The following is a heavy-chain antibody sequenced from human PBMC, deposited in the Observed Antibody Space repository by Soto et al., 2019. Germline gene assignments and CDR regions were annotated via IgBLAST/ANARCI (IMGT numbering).Heavy chain of an antibody. V-gene: IGHV3-33*08. D-gene: IGHD3-9*01. CDR3: ARDKVGYCDWLLYRTNDAFDI. J-gene: IGHJ3*02. Sequence: PGGSLRLSCAASGFTFSSYGMHWVRQAPGKGLEWVAVIWYDGSNKYYADSVKGRFTISRDNSKNTLYLQMNSLRAEDTAVYYCARDKVGYCDWLLYRTNDAFDIWGKGTMVTVSS. CDR2: IWYDGSNK. CDR1: GFTFSSYG.